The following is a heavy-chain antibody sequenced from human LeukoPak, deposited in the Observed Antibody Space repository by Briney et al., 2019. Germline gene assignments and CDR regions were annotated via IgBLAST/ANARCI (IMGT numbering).Heavy chain of an antibody. V-gene: IGHV1-69*01. CDR1: ECTFSSYA. J-gene: IGHJ4*02. CDR2: IIPIFGTA. CDR3: ERFSTGYSYAHRDY. Sequence: ASVKVSCKASECTFSSYAINWVRQAPGQGLEWMGGIIPIFGTANYAQKFQGGVTITADESTSTAYMELSSLRSEDVTVYYCERFSTGYSYAHRDYWGQGTLVTVSS. D-gene: IGHD5-18*01.